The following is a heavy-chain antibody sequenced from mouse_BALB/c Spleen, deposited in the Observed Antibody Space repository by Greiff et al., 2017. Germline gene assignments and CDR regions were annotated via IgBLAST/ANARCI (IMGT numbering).Heavy chain of an antibody. Sequence: EVKLMESGGGLVQPGGSLRLSCATSGFTFTDYYMSWVRQPPGKALEWLGFIRNKANGYTTEYSASVKGRFTISRDNSQSILYLQMNTLRAEDSATYYCARDSPVYYYAMDYWGQGTSVTVSS. CDR2: IRNKANGYTT. D-gene: IGHD2-10*02. CDR3: ARDSPVYYYAMDY. CDR1: GFTFTDYY. J-gene: IGHJ4*01. V-gene: IGHV7-3*02.